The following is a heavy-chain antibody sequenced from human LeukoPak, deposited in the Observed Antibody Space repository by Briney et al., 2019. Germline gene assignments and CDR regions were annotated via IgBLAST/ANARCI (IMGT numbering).Heavy chain of an antibody. V-gene: IGHV6-1*01. CDR3: ARTPVAGTIFGY. J-gene: IGHJ4*02. CDR1: EDSVSSNSAA. D-gene: IGHD6-19*01. CDR2: TYYRSKWYN. Sequence: SQTLSLTCAISEDSVSSNSAAWNWIRQSPSRGLEWLGRTYYRSKWYNDYAVSVKSRITVNPDTSKNQFSLQLSSVTPEDTAVYYCARTPVAGTIFGYWGQGTLVTVSS.